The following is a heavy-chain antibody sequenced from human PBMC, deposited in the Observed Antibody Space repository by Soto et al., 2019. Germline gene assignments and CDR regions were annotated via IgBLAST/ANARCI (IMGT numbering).Heavy chain of an antibody. D-gene: IGHD2-15*01. Sequence: GGSLRLSCAASGFTFRTYSMNWVRQAPGKGLEWVSYISSSSSTIHYADSVKGRFTISRDNAKNSLYLQMNSLRAEDTAVYYCARDLWVVARRPPFQHWGQGTLVTVYS. CDR2: ISSSSSTI. CDR1: GFTFRTYS. CDR3: ARDLWVVARRPPFQH. V-gene: IGHV3-48*01. J-gene: IGHJ1*01.